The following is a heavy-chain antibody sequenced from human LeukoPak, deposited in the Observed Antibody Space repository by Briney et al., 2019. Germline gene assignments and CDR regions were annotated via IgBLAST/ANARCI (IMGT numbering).Heavy chain of an antibody. Sequence: SETLSLTCTVSGGSINRDYWNWIRQPPGKGLEWIGSIYYSGSTNYNSSLKSRVTMSVDTSKNQFSLKLSSVTAADTAVFYCARRNDPYDMDVWGQGTTVTVSS. CDR3: ARRNDPYDMDV. CDR1: GGSINRDY. CDR2: IYYSGST. J-gene: IGHJ6*02. V-gene: IGHV4-59*08. D-gene: IGHD1-1*01.